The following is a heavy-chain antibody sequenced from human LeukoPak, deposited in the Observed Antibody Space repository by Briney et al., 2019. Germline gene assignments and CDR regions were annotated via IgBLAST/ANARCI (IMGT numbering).Heavy chain of an antibody. V-gene: IGHV3-9*01. D-gene: IGHD2-2*01. CDR2: IGWNSGSI. Sequence: SLRLSCAASGFTFRSYWMHWVRQAPGKGLEWVSGIGWNSGSIDYAVSVKGRFTISRDNAKNSLSLQMNSLRPDDTALYYCVKAGVLKSASFDSWGQGTLVTVSS. J-gene: IGHJ4*02. CDR3: VKAGVLKSASFDS. CDR1: GFTFRSYW.